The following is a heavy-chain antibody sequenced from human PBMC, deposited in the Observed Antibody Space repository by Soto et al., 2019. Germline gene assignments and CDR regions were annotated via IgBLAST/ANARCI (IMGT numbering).Heavy chain of an antibody. V-gene: IGHV5-51*01. Sequence: PGESLKISCPGSGYSFSSYWIGWVRQMTGKGLEWMGIIYPGDSDKRYSPSFQGQVTISVDKSISTAYLQWSSLKASDTAMYYCATGKTDSSGWYKGYYYGMDVWGQGTTVTVSS. J-gene: IGHJ6*02. CDR3: ATGKTDSSGWYKGYYYGMDV. D-gene: IGHD6-13*01. CDR1: GYSFSSYW. CDR2: IYPGDSDK.